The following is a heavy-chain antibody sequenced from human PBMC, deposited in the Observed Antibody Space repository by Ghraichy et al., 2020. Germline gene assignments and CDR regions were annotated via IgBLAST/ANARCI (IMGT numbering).Heavy chain of an antibody. CDR3: AKLEYYDFWSGPPILYGMDV. V-gene: IGHV3-23*01. CDR2: ISGSGGST. D-gene: IGHD3-3*01. Sequence: GGSLRLSCAASGFTFSSYAMSWVRQAPGKGLEWVSAISGSGGSTYYADSVKGRFTISRDNSKNTLYLQMNSLRAEDTAVYYCAKLEYYDFWSGPPILYGMDVWGQGTTGTVSS. CDR1: GFTFSSYA. J-gene: IGHJ6*02.